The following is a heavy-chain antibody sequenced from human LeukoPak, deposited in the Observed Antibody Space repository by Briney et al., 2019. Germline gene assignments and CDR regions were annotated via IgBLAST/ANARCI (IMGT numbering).Heavy chain of an antibody. CDR3: GTHGLLGDRSVYYFHD. Sequence: ASVKVSCKVSGYTLTELSMHWVRQAPGRGLEWMGGFDPEDGETIYAQKFQGRVTMTEDTSTDTAYMELSSLRSEETAVYYCGTHGLLGDRSVYYFHDGRQETLVPVP. J-gene: IGHJ4*02. CDR2: FDPEDGET. V-gene: IGHV1-24*01. D-gene: IGHD3-22*01. CDR1: GYTLTELS.